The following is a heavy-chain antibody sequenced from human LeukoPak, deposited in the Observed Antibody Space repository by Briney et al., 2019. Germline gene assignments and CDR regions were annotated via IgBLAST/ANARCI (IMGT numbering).Heavy chain of an antibody. CDR1: GFTFSSYA. CDR2: ISYDGSNK. Sequence: PGGSLRLSCAASGFTFSSYAMHWVRQAPGKGLEWVAVISYDGSNKYYVDSVKGRFTISRDNSKNTLYLQMNSLRAEDTAVYYCAREGRRYFDYWGQGTLVTVSS. J-gene: IGHJ4*02. V-gene: IGHV3-30*04. D-gene: IGHD3-10*01. CDR3: AREGRRYFDY.